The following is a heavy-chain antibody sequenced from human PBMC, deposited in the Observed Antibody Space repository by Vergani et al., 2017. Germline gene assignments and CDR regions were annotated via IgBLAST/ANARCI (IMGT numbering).Heavy chain of an antibody. Sequence: QVQLVESGGGVVQPGRSLRLSCAASGFTFSSYAMHWVRQAPGKGLEWVAVISYDGGNKYYADSVKGRFTISRDNSKNTLYLQMNSLRAEDTAVYYCARDLDFYSSSWADFDYWGQGTLVTVSS. J-gene: IGHJ4*02. V-gene: IGHV3-30*07. CDR1: GFTFSSYA. D-gene: IGHD6-13*01. CDR3: ARDLDFYSSSWADFDY. CDR2: ISYDGGNK.